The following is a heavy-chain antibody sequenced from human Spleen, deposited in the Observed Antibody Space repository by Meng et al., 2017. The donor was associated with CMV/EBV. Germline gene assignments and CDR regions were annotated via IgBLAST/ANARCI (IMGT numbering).Heavy chain of an antibody. Sequence: ASVKVSCKASGYTFTSYGISWVRQAPGQGLEWMGWISAYNGNTNYAQKLQGRVTMTTDTSTSTAYMELRSLRSDDTAVYYFARDPRPDCSSTSCYITKGWFDPWGQGTLVTVSS. CDR1: GYTFTSYG. V-gene: IGHV1-18*01. CDR3: ARDPRPDCSSTSCYITKGWFDP. D-gene: IGHD2-2*01. J-gene: IGHJ5*02. CDR2: ISAYNGNT.